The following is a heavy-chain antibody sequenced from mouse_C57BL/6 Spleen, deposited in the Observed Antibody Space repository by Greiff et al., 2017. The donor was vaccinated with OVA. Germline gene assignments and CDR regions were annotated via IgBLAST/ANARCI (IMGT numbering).Heavy chain of an antibody. CDR3: ATDSNYAMDY. J-gene: IGHJ4*01. CDR1: GFTFSDYG. CDR2: ISSGSSTI. D-gene: IGHD2-5*01. V-gene: IGHV5-17*01. Sequence: EVQRVESGGGLVKPGGSLKLSCAASGFTFSDYGMHWVRQAPEKGLEWVAYISSGSSTIYYADTVKGRFTISRDNAKNTLFLQMTSLRSEDTAMYYCATDSNYAMDYWGQGTSVTVSS.